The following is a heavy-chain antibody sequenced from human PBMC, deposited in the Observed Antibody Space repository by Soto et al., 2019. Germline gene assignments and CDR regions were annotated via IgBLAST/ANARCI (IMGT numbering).Heavy chain of an antibody. CDR1: GDSVSSDTAS. V-gene: IGHV6-1*01. J-gene: IGHJ6*02. CDR3: ARDRQLERRNYYYYGMDV. Sequence: SQTLSLTCAISGDSVSSDTASWIWIRQSPSRGLEWLGRTYYKSKWNNDYALSVKSRITISPDTSQNQFSLDLDSVTPEDTAVYYCARDRQLERRNYYYYGMDVWGQGTTVTVSS. CDR2: TYYKSKWNN. D-gene: IGHD1-1*01.